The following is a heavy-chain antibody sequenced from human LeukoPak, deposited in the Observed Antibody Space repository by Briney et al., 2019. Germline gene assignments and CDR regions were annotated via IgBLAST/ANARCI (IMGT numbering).Heavy chain of an antibody. V-gene: IGHV4-59*01. CDR1: GDSISSYY. Sequence: SETLSLTCTVSGDSISSYYWSWIRQPPGKGLEWIGYISYSGSTNYNPSLKSRVTISVDTSNNQFSLKLSSVTAADTAVYYCARRKRSGYNAFDIWGQGTMVTVSS. J-gene: IGHJ3*02. CDR3: ARRKRSGYNAFDI. D-gene: IGHD3-22*01. CDR2: ISYSGST.